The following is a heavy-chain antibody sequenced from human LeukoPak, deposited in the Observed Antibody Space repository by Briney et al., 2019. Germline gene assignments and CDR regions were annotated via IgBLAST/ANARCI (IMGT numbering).Heavy chain of an antibody. CDR2: ISYDGSNK. J-gene: IGHJ4*02. V-gene: IGHV3-30*03. Sequence: GGSLRLSCADSGFTFSSYGMHWVRQAPGKGLEWVAVISYDGSNKYYADSVKGRFTISRDNSKNTLYLQMNSLRAEDTAVYYCARDSPFFDYWGQGPLVTVSS. CDR1: GFTFSSYG. CDR3: ARDSPFFDY.